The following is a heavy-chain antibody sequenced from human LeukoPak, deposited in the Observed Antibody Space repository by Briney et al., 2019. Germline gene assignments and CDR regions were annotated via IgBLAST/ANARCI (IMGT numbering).Heavy chain of an antibody. CDR3: ARRGCGNGDD. J-gene: IGHJ4*02. V-gene: IGHV3-48*03. D-gene: IGHD4-23*01. Sequence: GGSLRLSCAASGFTFSNYEMSWVRQAPGKGLEWVSYISGSGSTIYYADSVKGRFTISRDNAKNSLFLQMNSLRAEDTAVYYCARRGCGNGDDWGQGYLVTVSS. CDR1: GFTFSNYE. CDR2: ISGSGSTI.